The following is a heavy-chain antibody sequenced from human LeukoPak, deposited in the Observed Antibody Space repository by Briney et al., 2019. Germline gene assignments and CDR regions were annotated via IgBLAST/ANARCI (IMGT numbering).Heavy chain of an antibody. D-gene: IGHD6-13*01. CDR1: GGSISSSSYY. CDR3: ARGPVPIAAADYGTSFDY. Sequence: SETLSLTCTVSGGSISSSSYYWGWIRQPPGKGLEWIGGICYSGSTYYNPSLKSRVTISVDTSKNQFSLKLSSVTAADTAVYYCARGPVPIAAADYGTSFDYWGQGTLVTVSS. V-gene: IGHV4-39*01. CDR2: ICYSGST. J-gene: IGHJ4*02.